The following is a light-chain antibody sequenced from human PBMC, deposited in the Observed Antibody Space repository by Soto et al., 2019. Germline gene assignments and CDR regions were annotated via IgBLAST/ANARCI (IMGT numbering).Light chain of an antibody. V-gene: IGLV2-23*03. Sequence: QSVLTQHASVSGSPGQSITISCTGTSSDVGSYNLVSWYQQHPGKAPKLMIYEGSKRPSGVSNRFSGSKSGNTASLTISGLQAEDEADYYCCSYAGSSTFVYVFGTGTKSPS. CDR2: EGS. CDR1: SSDVGSYNL. CDR3: CSYAGSSTFVYV. J-gene: IGLJ1*01.